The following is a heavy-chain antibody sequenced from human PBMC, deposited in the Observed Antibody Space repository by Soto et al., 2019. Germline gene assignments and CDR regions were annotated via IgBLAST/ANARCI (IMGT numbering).Heavy chain of an antibody. CDR3: AKDRAGFLEWFGDMDV. D-gene: IGHD3-3*01. V-gene: IGHV5-10-1*01. J-gene: IGHJ6*02. Sequence: CKGSGYSFTSSWISWVRQMPGKGLEWMGRIDPSDSYTNYSPSFQGHVTISADKSISTAYLQWSSLKASDTAMYYCAKDRAGFLEWFGDMDVWGQGTTVTVSS. CDR1: GYSFTSSW. CDR2: IDPSDSYT.